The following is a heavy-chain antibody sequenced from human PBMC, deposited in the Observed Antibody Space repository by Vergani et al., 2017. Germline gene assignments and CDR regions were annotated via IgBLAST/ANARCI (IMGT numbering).Heavy chain of an antibody. V-gene: IGHV4-34*01. CDR2: INHSGST. D-gene: IGHD6-19*01. CDR1: GGSFSGYY. J-gene: IGHJ5*02. Sequence: QVQLQQWGAGLLKPSETLSLTCAVYGGSFSGYYWSWIRQPPGKGLEWIGEINHSGSTNYNPSLKSRVTISVDTSKNQFSLTVSSVTAADTAVYYCAGGIAVAKNYAWGQGTLVTVSS. CDR3: AGGIAVAKNYA.